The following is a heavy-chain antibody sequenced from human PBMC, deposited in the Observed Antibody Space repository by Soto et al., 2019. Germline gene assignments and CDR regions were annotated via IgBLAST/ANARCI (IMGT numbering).Heavy chain of an antibody. V-gene: IGHV4-59*08. CDR2: IYYSGST. Sequence: QVQLQESGPGLVKHSETLSLTCTVSGGSISSNYWSWMRQPPGKGLEWIGYIYYSGSTNYNLSLKSRVTISVDTSKNQFSLKLSSVTAADTAVYYCARRYGDAFDIWGQGTMVTVSS. J-gene: IGHJ3*02. CDR3: ARRYGDAFDI. CDR1: GGSISSNY. D-gene: IGHD4-17*01.